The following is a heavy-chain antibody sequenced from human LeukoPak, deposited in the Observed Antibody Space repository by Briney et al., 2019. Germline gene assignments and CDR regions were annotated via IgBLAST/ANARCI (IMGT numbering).Heavy chain of an antibody. V-gene: IGHV3-30*04. J-gene: IGHJ4*02. CDR2: ISYDGRQN. D-gene: IGHD6-19*01. CDR1: GFTFSTYA. CDR3: ARNPSPYSSGWYIDY. Sequence: GGSLRLSCAASGFTFSTYAMNWVRQAPGKGLEWVAVISYDGRQNYYADSVKGRFTISRDNSKNTLYLQMNSLRAEDTAVYYCARNPSPYSSGWYIDYWGQGTLVTVSS.